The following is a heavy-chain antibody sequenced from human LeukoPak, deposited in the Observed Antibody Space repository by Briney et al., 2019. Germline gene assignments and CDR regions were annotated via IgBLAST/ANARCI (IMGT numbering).Heavy chain of an antibody. J-gene: IGHJ5*02. CDR3: SGGVLNGGGNWFDP. V-gene: IGHV1-2*06. CDR2: INPNSGGT. CDR1: GYTFTGYY. Sequence: GASVKVSCKTSGYTFTGYYMHWLRQAPGQGLEWMGRINPNSGGTYYAQKFRSRVTMTRDTSISTAYMELASLISDDTAVYYCSGGVLNGGGNWFDPWGQGTLVTVSS. D-gene: IGHD7-27*01.